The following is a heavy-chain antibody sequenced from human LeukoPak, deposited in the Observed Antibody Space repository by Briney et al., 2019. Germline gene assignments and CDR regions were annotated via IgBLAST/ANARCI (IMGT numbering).Heavy chain of an antibody. CDR1: GGSISSGDYY. D-gene: IGHD3-10*01. J-gene: IGHJ4*02. CDR2: IYYSGST. V-gene: IGHV4-30-4*01. CDR3: ARGDYGLGSPLDY. Sequence: PSETLSLTCTVSGGSISSGDYYWSWIRQPPGKGLEWIGYIYYSGSTYYNPSLKSRVTISVDTSKNQFSLKLSSVTAADTAVYYCARGDYGLGSPLDYWGQGTLVTVSS.